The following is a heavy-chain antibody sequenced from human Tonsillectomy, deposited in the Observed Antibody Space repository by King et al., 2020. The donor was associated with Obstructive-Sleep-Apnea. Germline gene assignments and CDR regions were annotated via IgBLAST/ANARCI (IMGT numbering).Heavy chain of an antibody. CDR3: ARVRANHDFDI. CDR1: GYSMRSGFY. J-gene: IGHJ3*02. Sequence: QESGPKLVKASETLSLTCTVSGYSMRSGFYCGWIRPPPGKGLEWIGSKSHSGSAFYSPSLTSRVTISIDTSNDQFFLNLNSVTAADTAVYYCARVRANHDFDIWGQGTQVSVSS. V-gene: IGHV4-38-2*02. CDR2: KSHSGSA. D-gene: IGHD1-14*01.